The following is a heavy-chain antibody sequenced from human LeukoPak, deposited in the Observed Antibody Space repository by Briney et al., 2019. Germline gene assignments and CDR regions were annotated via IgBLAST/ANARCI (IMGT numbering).Heavy chain of an antibody. CDR3: ARVKYCSSASCYSYFDY. CDR1: GFTFSTYW. V-gene: IGHV3-74*01. Sequence: GGSLRLSCAASGFTFSTYWKHWVRQAPGKGLVWVSRISSDGSTTTYADSVKGRFTISRDNAKNTLYLQMNSLRAEDTAVYYCARVKYCSSASCYSYFDYWGQGTLVTVSS. CDR2: ISSDGSTT. J-gene: IGHJ4*02. D-gene: IGHD2-2*01.